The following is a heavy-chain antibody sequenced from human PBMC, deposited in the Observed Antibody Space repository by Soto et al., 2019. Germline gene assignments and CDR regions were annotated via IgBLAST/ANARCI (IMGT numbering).Heavy chain of an antibody. D-gene: IGHD3-22*01. CDR2: ISYDESTT. V-gene: IGHV3-30*03. CDR1: GFSFSRYG. CDR3: SRAMIGSYDSDALDV. J-gene: IGHJ3*01. Sequence: QPGGSLRLSCAASGFSFSRYGIHWVRQAPGKGLEWVAVISYDESTTFYADSVKGRFTISRDNSKNTLFLQMNSLRPEDTAVYYCSRAMIGSYDSDALDVWGQGTMVTVSS.